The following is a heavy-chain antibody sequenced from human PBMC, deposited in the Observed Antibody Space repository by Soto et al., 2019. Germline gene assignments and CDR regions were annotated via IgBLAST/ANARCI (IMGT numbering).Heavy chain of an antibody. Sequence: SETLSLTCAVYGGSFSGYYWNWIRQPPGKGLEWIGEINDSGSTNYNPSLKSRVTISVDTSKNQFSLKLNSVTAADTAVYYCARGRIGSGLFDYWGQGTLVTVSS. J-gene: IGHJ4*02. V-gene: IGHV4-34*01. CDR2: INDSGST. CDR1: GGSFSGYY. CDR3: ARGRIGSGLFDY. D-gene: IGHD6-19*01.